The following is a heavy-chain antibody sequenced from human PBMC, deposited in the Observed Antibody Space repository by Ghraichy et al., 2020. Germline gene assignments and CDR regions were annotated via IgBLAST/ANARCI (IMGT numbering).Heavy chain of an antibody. CDR2: ISSSSSYL. J-gene: IGHJ6*02. V-gene: IGHV3-21*01. CDR3: ARVREYCSGSSCHGMDV. Sequence: GESLNISCAASGFTFSSYSMNWVRQAPGKGLECGSSISSSSSYLYYADSVNGRFTISRDNAKNSLYLQMNSLRAEDTAVYYCARVREYCSGSSCHGMDVWGQGITVTV. CDR1: GFTFSSYS. D-gene: IGHD2-15*01.